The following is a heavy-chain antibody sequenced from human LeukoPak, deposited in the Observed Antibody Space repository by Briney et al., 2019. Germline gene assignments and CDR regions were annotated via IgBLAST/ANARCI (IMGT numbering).Heavy chain of an antibody. CDR2: INPSGGST. J-gene: IGHJ6*02. Sequence: ASVKVSCKASGYTFTSYYMHWVRQAPGQGLEWMGIINPSGGSTSYAQKFQGRVTMTRDTSTSTVYMELSSLRSEDTAVYYCARSTVTTPPYYYYYGMDVWGQGTTVTVSS. CDR1: GYTFTSYY. CDR3: ARSTVTTPPYYYYYGMDV. D-gene: IGHD4-11*01. V-gene: IGHV1-46*01.